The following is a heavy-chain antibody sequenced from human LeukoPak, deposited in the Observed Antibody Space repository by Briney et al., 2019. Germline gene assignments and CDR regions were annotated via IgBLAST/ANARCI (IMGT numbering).Heavy chain of an antibody. V-gene: IGHV1-69*13. D-gene: IGHD2-15*01. CDR1: GGTFSSYA. Sequence: GASVEVSCRASGGTFSSYAISWVRQAPGQGLEWMGGIIPIFGTANYAQKFQGRVTITADQFTSTAYMELSSLRSEDTAVYYCARGVVPEYYYYGMDVWGQGTTVTVSS. J-gene: IGHJ6*02. CDR3: ARGVVPEYYYYGMDV. CDR2: IIPIFGTA.